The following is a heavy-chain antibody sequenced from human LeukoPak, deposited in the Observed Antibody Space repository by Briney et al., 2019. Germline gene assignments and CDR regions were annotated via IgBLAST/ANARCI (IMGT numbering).Heavy chain of an antibody. V-gene: IGHV3-48*03. Sequence: QPGGSLRLSCAASGFTFSSYEMNWVRQAPGKGLEWVSYITTSGRTIYYADSVKGRFTISRDNAKNSLYLQMNSLRAEDTAVYYCARGEDYGTNSFDYWGQGTLVTVPS. CDR2: ITTSGRTI. CDR1: GFTFSSYE. CDR3: ARGEDYGTNSFDY. J-gene: IGHJ4*02. D-gene: IGHD4-17*01.